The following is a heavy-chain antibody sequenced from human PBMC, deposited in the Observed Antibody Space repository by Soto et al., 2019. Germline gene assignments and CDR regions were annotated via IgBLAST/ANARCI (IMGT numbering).Heavy chain of an antibody. CDR1: GFTFSSYS. Sequence: GGSLRLSCAASGFTFSSYSMNWVRQAPGKGLEWVSSISSSSSYIYYADSVKGRFTISRDNAKNSLYLQMNSLRAEDTAVYYCARDPNPYSSGWYVWFDPWGQGTLVTVS. V-gene: IGHV3-21*01. CDR3: ARDPNPYSSGWYVWFDP. CDR2: ISSSSSYI. D-gene: IGHD6-19*01. J-gene: IGHJ5*02.